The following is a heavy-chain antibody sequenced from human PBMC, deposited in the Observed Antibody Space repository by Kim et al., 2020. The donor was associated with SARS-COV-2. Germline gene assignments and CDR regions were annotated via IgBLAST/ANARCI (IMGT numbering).Heavy chain of an antibody. CDR1: GFTFSSYS. CDR2: ISSSSSYI. Sequence: GGSLRLSCAASGFTFSSYSMNWVRQAPGKGLEWVASISSSSSYIYYADSVKGRFTISRDNAKNSLYLQMNSMRAEDTAVYYCAREGGGSSGWSWFDPWGQGALVPVSS. J-gene: IGHJ5*01. CDR3: AREGGGSSGWSWFDP. V-gene: IGHV3-21*01. D-gene: IGHD6-19*01.